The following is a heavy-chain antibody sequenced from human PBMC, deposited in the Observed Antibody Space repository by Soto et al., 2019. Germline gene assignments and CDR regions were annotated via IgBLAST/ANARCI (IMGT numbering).Heavy chain of an antibody. Sequence: SVKVSCKASGGTFSSYAISWVRQAPGQGLEWMGGIIPIFGTANYAQKFQGRVTITADESTSTAYMELSSLRSEDTAVYYCARSPPMQYYYDSSGYYYGYYFDYWGQGTLVTVSS. CDR1: GGTFSSYA. V-gene: IGHV1-69*13. CDR2: IIPIFGTA. J-gene: IGHJ4*02. D-gene: IGHD3-22*01. CDR3: ARSPPMQYYYDSSGYYYGYYFDY.